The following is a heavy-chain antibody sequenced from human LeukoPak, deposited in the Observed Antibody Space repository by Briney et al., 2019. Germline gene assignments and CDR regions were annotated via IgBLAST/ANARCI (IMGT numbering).Heavy chain of an antibody. V-gene: IGHV3-11*01. CDR2: ISSSGSTI. CDR3: ARDGSSDYDILTGYYTANWFDP. J-gene: IGHJ5*02. Sequence: GGSLRLSCAASGFTFGDYYMSWIRQAPGKGLEWVSYISSSGSTIYYADSVKGRFTISRDNAKNPLYLQMNSLRAEDTAVYYCARDGSSDYDILTGYYTANWFDPWGQGTLVTVSS. CDR1: GFTFGDYY. D-gene: IGHD3-9*01.